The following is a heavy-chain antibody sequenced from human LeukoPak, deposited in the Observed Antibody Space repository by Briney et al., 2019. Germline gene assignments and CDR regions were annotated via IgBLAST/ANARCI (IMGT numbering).Heavy chain of an antibody. J-gene: IGHJ4*02. D-gene: IGHD3-16*02. Sequence: GGSLRPSCLPSAFPSRTFTITWARQPPGKGLDWAPSIIGSTSYIYYADSVRGRFTISRDNAKNSLYLQMNSLRAEDTAVYYCARGSDFVWGSYRPYFDYWGQGTLVTVSS. CDR1: AFPSRTFT. CDR3: ARGSDFVWGSYRPYFDY. V-gene: IGHV3-21*01. CDR2: IIGSTSYI.